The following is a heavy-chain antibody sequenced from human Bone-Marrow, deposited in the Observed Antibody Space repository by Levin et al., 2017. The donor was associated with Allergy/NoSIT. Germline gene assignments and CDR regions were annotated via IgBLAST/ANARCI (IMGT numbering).Heavy chain of an antibody. Sequence: GESLKISCAASGFSFRSYGMHWVRQAPGKGLVWVSRINSDGSSTSYADSVKGRFTISRDNAKNTLYLQMNSLRGEDTAVYYCARGTRIDYFDYWGQGTLVTVSS. J-gene: IGHJ4*02. D-gene: IGHD2-15*01. CDR1: GFSFRSYG. CDR2: INSDGSST. CDR3: ARGTRIDYFDY. V-gene: IGHV3-74*01.